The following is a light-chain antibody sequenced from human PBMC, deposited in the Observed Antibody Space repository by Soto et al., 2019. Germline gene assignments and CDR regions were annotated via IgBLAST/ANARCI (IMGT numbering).Light chain of an antibody. CDR2: DAP. V-gene: IGKV3-20*01. CDR1: QTVRNNY. CDR3: QQFSRYPLT. J-gene: IGKJ4*01. Sequence: EFVLTQSPGTLSLSPGERATLSCRASQTVRNNYLAWYQQKPGQAPKLLIHDAPRRATGIPDRFSGGGSGRDFLITISRLEPEDFAVYYCQQFSRYPLTFGGGNKVDIK.